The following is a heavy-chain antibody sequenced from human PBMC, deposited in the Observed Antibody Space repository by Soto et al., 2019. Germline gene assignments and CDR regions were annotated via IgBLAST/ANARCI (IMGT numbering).Heavy chain of an antibody. CDR1: GFTFSSYG. J-gene: IGHJ3*02. CDR3: AREMIVVGYAFDI. V-gene: IGHV3-33*01. Sequence: TGGSLRLSCAASGFTFSSYGMHWVRQAPGKGLEWVAVIWYDGSNKYYADSVKGRFTISRDNSKNTLYLQMNSLRAEDTAVYYCAREMIVVGYAFDIWGQGTMVTVSS. D-gene: IGHD3-22*01. CDR2: IWYDGSNK.